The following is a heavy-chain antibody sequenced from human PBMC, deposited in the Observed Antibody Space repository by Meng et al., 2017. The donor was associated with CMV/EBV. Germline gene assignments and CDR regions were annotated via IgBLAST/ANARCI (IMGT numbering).Heavy chain of an antibody. J-gene: IGHJ4*02. CDR1: GFTFSSYE. CDR3: ARDLWRIIAVAEGGGDY. D-gene: IGHD6-19*01. CDR2: MSSSGRTI. Sequence: GESLKISCAASGFTFSSYEMNWVRQAPGKGLEWVSYMSSSGRTIYYADSVKGRFTISRDNAKNTLYLQMNSLRAEDTAVYCCARDLWRIIAVAEGGGDYWGQGTLVTVSS. V-gene: IGHV3-48*03.